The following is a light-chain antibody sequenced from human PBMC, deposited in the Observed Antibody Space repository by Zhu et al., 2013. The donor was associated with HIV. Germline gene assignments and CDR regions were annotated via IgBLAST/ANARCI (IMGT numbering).Light chain of an antibody. J-gene: IGKJ2*01. Sequence: EIVLTQSPATLSLSPGERATLSCRASQSIRTYLAWYQQKPGQAPRLLIYDASNRATGIPARFSGSGSGTDFTLTISSLESEDFAVYYCQQRSNWPPYTFGQGTKLEIK. CDR2: DAS. CDR3: QQRSNWPPYT. CDR1: QSIRTY. V-gene: IGKV3-11*01.